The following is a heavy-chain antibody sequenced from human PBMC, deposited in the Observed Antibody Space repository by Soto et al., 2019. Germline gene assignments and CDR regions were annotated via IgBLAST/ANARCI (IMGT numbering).Heavy chain of an antibody. J-gene: IGHJ4*02. D-gene: IGHD3-22*01. CDR3: ALRSMAVVPEY. CDR2: LYYGRSA. Sequence: QVQLQESGPGLVKPSETLSLTCAVSGDSISSYYCMWIRQPPGKGLESIGYLYYGRSANYNPSLKSRVTLSVDTSTNQRSLTLSSMTAADTAGYYCALRSMAVVPEYWGQGTLVTVSS. V-gene: IGHV4-59*01. CDR1: GDSISSYY.